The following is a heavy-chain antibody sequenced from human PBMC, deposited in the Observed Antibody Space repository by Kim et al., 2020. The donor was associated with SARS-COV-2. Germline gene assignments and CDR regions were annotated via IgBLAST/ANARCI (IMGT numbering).Heavy chain of an antibody. CDR2: IYPGDSDT. D-gene: IGHD6-6*01. CDR3: ARLYICSSFDAFYI. J-gene: IGHJ3*02. V-gene: IGHV5-51*01. Sequence: GESLKISCKGSGYNFATYSIALVLQMPGQGLEWMGIIYPGDSDTIYSPSFQGQVTISADKSISTAYLQWSSLKASDTAVSDCARLYICSSFDAFYICGQG. CDR1: GYNFATYS.